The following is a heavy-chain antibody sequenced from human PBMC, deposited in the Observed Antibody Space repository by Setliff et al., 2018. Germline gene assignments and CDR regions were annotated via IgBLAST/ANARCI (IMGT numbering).Heavy chain of an antibody. Sequence: LSLTCTVSGDSIDRYYWSWIRQPPGRGLEWIAYIHETGKTNSNPSLKSRVTISLDTTRNQFSLKLTSVTAADTAMYYCARHTPNGAVGDFDFWGRGTLVTVSS. CDR1: GDSIDRYY. V-gene: IGHV4-59*08. J-gene: IGHJ4*02. CDR2: IHETGKT. CDR3: ARHTPNGAVGDFDF. D-gene: IGHD3-10*01.